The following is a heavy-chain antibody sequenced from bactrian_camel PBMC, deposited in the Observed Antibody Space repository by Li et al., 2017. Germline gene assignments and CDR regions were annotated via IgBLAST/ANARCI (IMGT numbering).Heavy chain of an antibody. Sequence: HVQLVESGGGSAQAGGSLRVSCSASRNSKRRHCMGWFRQPIGQGRGGVVALASDGSTWYADSAKGRFTISKDDLKDTLYLQMNSLTPVDTARYYCAAGAVDRCGARGGVVRPTVAAYDYWGQGTQVTVS. J-gene: IGHJ4*01. CDR3: AAGAVDRCGARGGVVRPTVAAYDY. CDR2: LASDGST. D-gene: IGHD5*01. CDR1: RNSKRRHC. V-gene: IGHV3S53*01.